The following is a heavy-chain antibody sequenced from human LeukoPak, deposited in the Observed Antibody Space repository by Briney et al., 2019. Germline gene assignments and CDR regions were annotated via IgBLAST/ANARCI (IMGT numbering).Heavy chain of an antibody. Sequence: ASVKVSCKASGYTFTSYAMNWVRQAPGQGLEWMGWINTNTGNPTYVQGFTGRFVFSLDTSVSTAYLQISSLKAEDTAVYYCARDPYGGNPPPFDYWGQGTLVTVSS. J-gene: IGHJ4*02. D-gene: IGHD4-23*01. CDR2: INTNTGNP. V-gene: IGHV7-4-1*02. CDR3: ARDPYGGNPPPFDY. CDR1: GYTFTSYA.